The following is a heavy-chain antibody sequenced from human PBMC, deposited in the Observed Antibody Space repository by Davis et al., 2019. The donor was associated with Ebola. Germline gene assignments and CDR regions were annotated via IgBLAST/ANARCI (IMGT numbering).Heavy chain of an antibody. CDR2: IRSKANSYAT. J-gene: IGHJ4*02. V-gene: IGHV3-73*01. CDR1: GFTFSGSA. D-gene: IGHD6-19*01. Sequence: LSLTCAASGFTFSGSAMHWVRQASGKGLEWVGRIRSKANSYATAYAASVKGRFTISRDDSKNTAYLQMNSLKTEDTAVYYCTIAVAGTRDDYWGQGTLVTVSS. CDR3: TIAVAGTRDDY.